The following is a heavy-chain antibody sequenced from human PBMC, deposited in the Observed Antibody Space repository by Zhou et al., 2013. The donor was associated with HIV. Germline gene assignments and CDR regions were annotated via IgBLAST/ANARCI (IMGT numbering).Heavy chain of an antibody. Sequence: QVQPVQSGAEVKKPGSSVKVSCKASGGIFSSYAINWVRQAPGQGLEWMGGIIPIFGTANYAQKFRGRVTITADKSTSTAYMELSSLRSEDTAVYYCARGQDVVLPAALPLTDYYYYYMDVWGKGTTVTVSS. D-gene: IGHD2-2*01. CDR3: ARGQDVVLPAALPLTDYYYYYMDV. CDR1: GGIFSSYA. V-gene: IGHV1-69*14. CDR2: IIPIFGTA. J-gene: IGHJ6*03.